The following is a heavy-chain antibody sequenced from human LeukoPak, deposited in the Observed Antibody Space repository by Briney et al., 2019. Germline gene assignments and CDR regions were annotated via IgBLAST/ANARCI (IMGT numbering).Heavy chain of an antibody. D-gene: IGHD1-26*01. J-gene: IGHJ1*01. V-gene: IGHV3-7*01. CDR3: ARDSGSPGYFQH. Sequence: GGSLRLSCVASGFTFSSYWMSWVRQAPGKGLEWVANIKQDGSEKYYVDSVKGRFTISRDNAKNSLYLQMNSLRAEDTAVYYCARDSGSPGYFQHWGQGTLVTVSS. CDR1: GFTFSSYW. CDR2: IKQDGSEK.